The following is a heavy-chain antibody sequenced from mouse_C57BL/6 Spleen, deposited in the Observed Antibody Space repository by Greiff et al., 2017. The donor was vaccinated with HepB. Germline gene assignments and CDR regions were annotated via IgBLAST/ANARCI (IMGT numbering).Heavy chain of an antibody. D-gene: IGHD1-1*01. CDR3: ARGFTTVVATRGFYAMDY. CDR1: GYTFTDYN. Sequence: DVQLQESGPELVKPGASVKMSCKASGYTFTDYNMHWVKQSHGKSLEWIGYINPNNGGTSYNQKFKGKATLTVNKSSSTAYMELRSLTSEDSAVYYCARGFTTVVATRGFYAMDYWGQGTSVTVSS. J-gene: IGHJ4*01. CDR2: INPNNGGT. V-gene: IGHV1-22*01.